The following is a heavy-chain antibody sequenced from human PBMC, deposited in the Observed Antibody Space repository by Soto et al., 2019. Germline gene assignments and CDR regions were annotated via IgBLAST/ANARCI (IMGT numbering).Heavy chain of an antibody. CDR1: VCTFTNAW. CDR2: IKSKTDGGTT. V-gene: IGHV3-15*01. CDR3: TTARGTYGDEYFKH. D-gene: IGHD4-17*01. Sequence: VGSLRLSCASSVCTFTNAWMSCVRHSPGKWLEWVGRIKSKTDGGTTDYAAPVKGRFTISRDDSKNTLYLQMNSLKTEDTAVYYCTTARGTYGDEYFKHWGQGTLVSVSS. J-gene: IGHJ1*01.